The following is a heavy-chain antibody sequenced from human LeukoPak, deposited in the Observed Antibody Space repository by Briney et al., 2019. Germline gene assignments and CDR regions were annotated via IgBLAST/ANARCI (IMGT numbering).Heavy chain of an antibody. J-gene: IGHJ4*02. CDR1: GFTSSSYW. Sequence: GGSLRLSCSASGFTSSSYWMHWVRQAPGRGLVWVSHINGDGSSTRYADSVKGRFTISRDNAKNSLYLQMNSLRAEDTAVYYCARSYCSGGSCYYFDYWGQGTLATVSS. V-gene: IGHV3-74*01. CDR2: INGDGSST. CDR3: ARSYCSGGSCYYFDY. D-gene: IGHD2-15*01.